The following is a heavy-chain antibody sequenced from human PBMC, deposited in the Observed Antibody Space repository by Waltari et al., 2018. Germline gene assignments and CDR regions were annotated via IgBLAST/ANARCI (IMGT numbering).Heavy chain of an antibody. CDR1: GDSISSSSYY. J-gene: IGHJ4*02. CDR2: MYYSGST. CDR3: VRHARTTSGGKHFDH. V-gene: IGHV4-39*01. Sequence: QLQLQESGPGLVKASETLSLTCTVSGDSISSSSYYWGWVRQPPGKGLEWIGNMYYSGSTYYNPSLKSRVTISGDTSKSQFSLKLSSVTAADTSMYYCVRHARTTSGGKHFDHWGQGMLATVSP. D-gene: IGHD2-15*01.